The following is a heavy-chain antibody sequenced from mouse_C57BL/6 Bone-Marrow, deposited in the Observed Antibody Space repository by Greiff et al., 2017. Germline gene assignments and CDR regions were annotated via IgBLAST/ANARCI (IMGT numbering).Heavy chain of an antibody. CDR3: ARSDGNYGLAY. CDR2: IYPGDGDT. CDR1: GYAFSSSW. D-gene: IGHD2-1*01. J-gene: IGHJ3*01. Sequence: VQLQQSGPELVKPGASVKISCKASGYAFSSSWMNWVKQRPGKGLEWIGRIYPGDGDTNYNGKFKGKATLTADKSSSTAYMQLSSLTSEDSAVYFCARSDGNYGLAYWGQGTLVTVSA. V-gene: IGHV1-82*01.